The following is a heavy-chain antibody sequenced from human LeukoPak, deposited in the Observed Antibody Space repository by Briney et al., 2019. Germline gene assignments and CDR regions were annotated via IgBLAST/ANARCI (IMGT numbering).Heavy chain of an antibody. Sequence: GGSLRLSCAASGFTFSNAWMSWVRQAPGKGLEWVGRIKSKTDGGTTDYAAPVKGRFTISRDDSKNTLYLQMNSLKTEDTAVYYCTTDIVVVPAATQKLGSHAFDIWGQGTMVTVSS. CDR2: IKSKTDGGTT. CDR1: GFTFSNAW. CDR3: TTDIVVVPAATQKLGSHAFDI. V-gene: IGHV3-15*01. J-gene: IGHJ3*02. D-gene: IGHD2-2*01.